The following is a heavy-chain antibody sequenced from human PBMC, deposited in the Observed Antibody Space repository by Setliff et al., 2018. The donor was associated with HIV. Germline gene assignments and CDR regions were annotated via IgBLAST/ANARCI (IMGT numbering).Heavy chain of an antibody. CDR3: TRFSEWSEDY. Sequence: GGSLRLSCAASGFNFSSHTMNWIRQAPGKGLEWVARIREEAHGGETEYAAALRGRFTISRDDSKNTLYLQMNSLETDDTAVYYCTRFSEWSEDYWGQGTLVTSPQ. CDR2: IREEAHGGET. V-gene: IGHV3-15*01. J-gene: IGHJ4*02. D-gene: IGHD3-3*01. CDR1: GFNFSSHT.